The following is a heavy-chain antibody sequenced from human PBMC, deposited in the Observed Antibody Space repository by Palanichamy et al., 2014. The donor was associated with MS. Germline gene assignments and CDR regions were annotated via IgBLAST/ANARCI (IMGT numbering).Heavy chain of an antibody. Sequence: EVQLVESGGGLVQPGGSLKLSCEASGFPFSNYEMTWVRQAPGKGLEWVSYITSLGSTIYYADSVMGRFTISRDNARRSLYLQMNSLRVDDTAVYYCARESLNGLDVWGQGTMVAVSS. J-gene: IGHJ6*02. V-gene: IGHV3-48*03. D-gene: IGHD2-8*01. CDR3: ARESLNGLDV. CDR2: ITSLGSTI. CDR1: GFPFSNYE.